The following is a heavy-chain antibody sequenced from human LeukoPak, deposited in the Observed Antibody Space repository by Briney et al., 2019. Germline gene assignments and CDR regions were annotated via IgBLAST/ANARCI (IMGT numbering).Heavy chain of an antibody. Sequence: TLSLTCTVSGGSISSYYWSWIRQPPGKALEWLALIYWDDDKRYSPSLKSRLTITKDTSKNQVVLTMTNMDPVDTATYYCALGGDSSGYQMTDWGQEPWSPSPQ. CDR3: ALGGDSSGYQMTD. D-gene: IGHD3-22*01. V-gene: IGHV2-5*08. CDR2: IYWDDDK. CDR1: GGSISSYYW. J-gene: IGHJ4*01.